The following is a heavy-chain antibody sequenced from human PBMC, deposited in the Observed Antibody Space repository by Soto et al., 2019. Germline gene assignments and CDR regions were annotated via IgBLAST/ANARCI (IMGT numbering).Heavy chain of an antibody. J-gene: IGHJ4*02. CDR2: ISGSGGST. Sequence: EVQLLESGGGLVQPGGSLRLSCAASGFTFSSYAMNWVRQAPGKGLEWVSVISGSGGSTYYADSVKGRSTISRDNPKNTGELQMNGLRAEDRAVYSCAGRSSGWYCDYWGQGTLVTVSS. D-gene: IGHD6-19*01. CDR3: AGRSSGWYCDY. V-gene: IGHV3-23*01. CDR1: GFTFSSYA.